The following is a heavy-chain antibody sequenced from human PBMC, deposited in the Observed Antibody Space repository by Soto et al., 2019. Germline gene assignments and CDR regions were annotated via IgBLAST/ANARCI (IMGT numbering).Heavy chain of an antibody. CDR1: GFTFTYFS. Sequence: EVQLVESGGGLAQPGRSLRLSCATSGFTFTYFSISWVRQAPGRGLEWVGVIRSKDYGGTTEYAASVKGRFAISRDDSTGIAYLQMNSLKNEYTAVYYFTREIPYFDSWGQGTLVTVSS. CDR2: IRSKDYGGTT. CDR3: TREIPYFDS. V-gene: IGHV3-49*02. J-gene: IGHJ4*02.